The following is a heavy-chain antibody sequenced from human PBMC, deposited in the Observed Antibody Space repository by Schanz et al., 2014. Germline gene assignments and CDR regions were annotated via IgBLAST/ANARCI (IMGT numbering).Heavy chain of an antibody. CDR3: VKDLQRELLRDDHYYGMDV. Sequence: VLLVESGGGLVTPGESLRLSCAASGFTFSSYGMHWVRQVPGKGLEWVAVVCYDGSKKYYADSVKGRFTTSRDNSKNTMYLQMNSLRAEDTAVYYCVKDLQRELLRDDHYYGMDVWGQGTTVTVSS. CDR1: GFTFSSYG. J-gene: IGHJ6*02. V-gene: IGHV3-33*06. CDR2: VCYDGSKK. D-gene: IGHD1-26*01.